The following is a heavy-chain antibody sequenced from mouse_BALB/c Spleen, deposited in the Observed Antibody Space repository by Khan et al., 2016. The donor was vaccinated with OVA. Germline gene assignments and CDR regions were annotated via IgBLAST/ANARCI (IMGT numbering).Heavy chain of an antibody. Sequence: QIQLVQSGPELKKPGETVKISCKASGYTFTNYGINWVKQAPGKGLKWMGWINTYTGEPTYADDFKGRFAFSLETSASTAYLQINNLKNEDTATDFCARVGNYWYFDVWGAGTTVTVSS. CDR3: ARVGNYWYFDV. D-gene: IGHD2-1*01. V-gene: IGHV9-3-1*01. CDR1: GYTFTNYG. J-gene: IGHJ1*01. CDR2: INTYTGEP.